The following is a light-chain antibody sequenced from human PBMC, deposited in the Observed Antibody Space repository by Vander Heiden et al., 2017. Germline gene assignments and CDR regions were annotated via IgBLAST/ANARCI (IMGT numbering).Light chain of an antibody. CDR1: SSNIGSNY. CDR2: SNN. CDR3: AAWDDSLSSWV. V-gene: IGLV1-47*02. Sequence: QSVLTQPPSASGTPGQRVTISCSGSSSNIGSNYVYWYQQLPGTAPKLLSYSNNQRPSGVPDRFSGSKSGTSASLAISGLRSEDEADYYCAAWDDSLSSWVFGGGTKLTVL. J-gene: IGLJ3*02.